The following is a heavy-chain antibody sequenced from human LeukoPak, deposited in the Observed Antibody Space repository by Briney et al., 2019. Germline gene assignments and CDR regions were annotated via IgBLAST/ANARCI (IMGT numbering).Heavy chain of an antibody. J-gene: IGHJ5*02. CDR1: GGTFSSYA. Sequence: SVKVSCKASGGTFSSYAISWVRQAPGQGLEWMGGIIPIFGTANYAQTFQGRVTITADESTSTAYMELSSLRSEDTAVYYCARGQQWLVVWFDPWGQGTLVTVSS. CDR2: IIPIFGTA. CDR3: ARGQQWLVVWFDP. D-gene: IGHD6-19*01. V-gene: IGHV1-69*13.